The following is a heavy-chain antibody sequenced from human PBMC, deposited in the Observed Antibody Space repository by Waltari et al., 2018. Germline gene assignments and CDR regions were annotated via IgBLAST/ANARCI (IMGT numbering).Heavy chain of an antibody. V-gene: IGHV5-51*01. D-gene: IGHD6-19*01. CDR3: ARHGDGGGGAGTLYFDY. J-gene: IGHJ4*02. Sequence: EVQLVQSGAELKKPGASLRSSCKGSGYSLNSYRIGGGRQMPGKGREWRGIIYRGDSYNRYSPTFQGKVTIAADKSISTAYLQWSSLKASDTDMYYSARHGDGGGGAGTLYFDYWGQGTLVTVSS. CDR1: GYSLNSYR. CDR2: IYRGDSYN.